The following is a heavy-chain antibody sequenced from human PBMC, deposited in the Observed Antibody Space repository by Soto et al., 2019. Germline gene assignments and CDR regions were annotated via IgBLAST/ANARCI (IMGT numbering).Heavy chain of an antibody. CDR1: GGSFTSNNW. D-gene: IGHD1-7*01. J-gene: IGHJ4*02. CDR2: IYRTGST. CDR3: ASRDPGTSVDY. V-gene: IGHV4-4*02. Sequence: SETLSLTCAVSGGSFTSNNWWTWVRQPPGQGLECIGEIYRTGSTNYNPSLKSRVTISLDKSENQFSLKVTSLTAADTAVYYCASRDPGTSVDYWGQGTLVTVSS.